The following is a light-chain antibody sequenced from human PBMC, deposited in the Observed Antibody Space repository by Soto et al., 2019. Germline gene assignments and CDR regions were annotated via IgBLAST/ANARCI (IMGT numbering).Light chain of an antibody. Sequence: QSVLTQPASVSGSPRQSITISCTGTSSDFGGYTYVSWYQQHPGKAPKLMIFDATSRPSGVSNRFSGSKSDNTASLTIAGLQAEDEADYYCSSYTSTSTYVFGTGTKVTVL. CDR3: SSYTSTSTYV. V-gene: IGLV2-14*03. CDR2: DAT. J-gene: IGLJ1*01. CDR1: SSDFGGYTY.